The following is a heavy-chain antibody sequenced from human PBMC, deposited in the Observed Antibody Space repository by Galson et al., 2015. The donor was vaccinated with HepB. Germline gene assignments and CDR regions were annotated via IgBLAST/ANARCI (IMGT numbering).Heavy chain of an antibody. CDR1: GFTFGSYA. CDR2: ISYDGSNK. CDR3: AREERGSGWYAGYYFDY. J-gene: IGHJ4*02. D-gene: IGHD6-19*01. V-gene: IGHV3-30-3*01. Sequence: SLRLSCAASGFTFGSYAMHWVRQAPGKGLEWVAVISYDGSNKYYADSVKGRFTISRDNSKNTLYLQMNSLRAEDTAVYYCAREERGSGWYAGYYFDYWGQGTLVTVSS.